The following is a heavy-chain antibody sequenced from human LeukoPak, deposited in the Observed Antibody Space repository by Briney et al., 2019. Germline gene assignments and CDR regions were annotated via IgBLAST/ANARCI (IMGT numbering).Heavy chain of an antibody. J-gene: IGHJ3*01. V-gene: IGHV1-2*02. CDR2: INPNSGGT. CDR3: ARDRGVWAFDV. Sequence: ASVKVSCKAFEYTFIGYYIHWVRQAPGQGPEWMGWINPNSGGTIYAQRFQDRVTMTRDTSITTAYMELNRLRSDDTAVYYCARDRGVWAFDVWGQGTMVTVS. CDR1: EYTFIGYY. D-gene: IGHD3-10*01.